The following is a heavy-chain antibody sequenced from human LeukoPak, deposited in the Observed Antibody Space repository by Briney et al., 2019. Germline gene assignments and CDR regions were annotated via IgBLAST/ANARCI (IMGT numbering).Heavy chain of an antibody. CDR3: ASRRYCYDSSGFDGFDY. V-gene: IGHV1-46*03. Sequence: ASVKVSCKASGYTFTSYYMHWVRQAPGQGLEWMGIINPSGGSTSYAQKFQGRVTMTRDTSTSTVYMELSSLRSEDTAVYYCASRRYCYDSSGFDGFDYGGQGTLVTVSS. CDR2: INPSGGST. J-gene: IGHJ4*02. CDR1: GYTFTSYY. D-gene: IGHD3-22*01.